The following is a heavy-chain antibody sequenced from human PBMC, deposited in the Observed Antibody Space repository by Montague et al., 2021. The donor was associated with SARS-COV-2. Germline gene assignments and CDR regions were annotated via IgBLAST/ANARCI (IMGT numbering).Heavy chain of an antibody. CDR2: IYYSGST. V-gene: IGHV4-39*01. D-gene: IGHD3-10*01. J-gene: IGHJ3*01. CDR1: GGSIRSSSYY. CDR3: ARPASGIGNAFDV. Sequence: SETLSLTCTVSGGSIRSSSYYWGWIRQPPGKGLEWIGNIYYSGSTYYNASLKSRVTISVDTSKDQFSLNLNSVTVADTAIYFYARPASGIGNAFDVWGQGTMVNVSS.